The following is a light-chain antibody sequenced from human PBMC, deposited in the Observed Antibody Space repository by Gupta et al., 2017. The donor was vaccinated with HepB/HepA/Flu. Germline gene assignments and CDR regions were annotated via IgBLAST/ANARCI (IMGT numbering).Light chain of an antibody. CDR2: AVT. J-gene: IGLJ2*01. CDR1: SSDVGFFDY. CDR3: CSYTANKVI. Sequence: QSALTPPRSVSGSPGRSVTICCTGTSSDVGFFDYVSWYQLPPGKAPKLMIDAVTKRPSGVPDRFSASASGNTASLTISGLQADDGSDYYCCSYTANKVIFGGGTKLTVL. V-gene: IGLV2-11*01.